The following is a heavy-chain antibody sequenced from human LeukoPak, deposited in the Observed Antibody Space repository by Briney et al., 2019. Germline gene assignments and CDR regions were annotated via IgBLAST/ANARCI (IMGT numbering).Heavy chain of an antibody. V-gene: IGHV3-53*01. Sequence: QPGGSLRLSCAASGFTFSDYYMSWVRQSPGKGLEWVSVIYSGGSTYYADSVNGRFTISRDNSRNTLSLQMNSLRAEDMALYYCASAREYCGSAECYEYFQHWGQGTLVTVSS. CDR3: ASAREYCGSAECYEYFQH. J-gene: IGHJ1*01. D-gene: IGHD2-21*01. CDR1: GFTFSDYY. CDR2: IYSGGST.